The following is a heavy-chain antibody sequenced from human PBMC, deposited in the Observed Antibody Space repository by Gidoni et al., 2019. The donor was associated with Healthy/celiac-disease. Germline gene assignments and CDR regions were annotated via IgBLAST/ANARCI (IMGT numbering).Heavy chain of an antibody. V-gene: IGHV4-59*08. D-gene: IGHD6-13*01. CDR1: GGSISSYY. J-gene: IGHJ1*01. CDR3: ASRGIAAAGTITAEYFQH. Sequence: QVQLQESGPGLVKPSETLSLTCTVSGGSISSYYWSWIRQPPGKGLEWIGYIYYSGSTNYNPSLKSRVTISVETSKNQFSLKLSSVTAADTAVYYCASRGIAAAGTITAEYFQHWGQGTLVTVSS. CDR2: IYYSGST.